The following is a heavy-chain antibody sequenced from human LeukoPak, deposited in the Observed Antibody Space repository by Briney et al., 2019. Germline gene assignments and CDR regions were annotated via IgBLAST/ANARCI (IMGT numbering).Heavy chain of an antibody. J-gene: IGHJ6*02. CDR1: GGSISSYY. CDR2: INYSGRT. V-gene: IGHV4-59*01. Sequence: SETLSLTCTVSGGSISSYYWSWVRQPPGKGLEWIGYINYSGRTTYNASLKSRVTISVDTSNNQFSLKLSSMTAADAAVYYCARDCGEYGGANYYYYYGMDVWGQASTVSDSS. D-gene: IGHD4-17*01. CDR3: ARDCGEYGGANYYYYYGMDV.